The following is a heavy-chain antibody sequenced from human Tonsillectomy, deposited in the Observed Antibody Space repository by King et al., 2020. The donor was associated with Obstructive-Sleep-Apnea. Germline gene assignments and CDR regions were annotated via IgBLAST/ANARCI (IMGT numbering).Heavy chain of an antibody. CDR1: GGPISSNY. D-gene: IGHD6-19*01. Sequence: QLQESGPGLVKPSETLSLTCNVSGGPISSNYWSWIRQPPGKELEWIGYIYYSGTTNYNPSLKSRVTISVDTSKNQFSLKLSSVTAADTAVYYCARLRVAVAGGDYWGQGALVTVSP. CDR2: IYYSGTT. V-gene: IGHV4-59*12. J-gene: IGHJ4*02. CDR3: ARLRVAVAGGDY.